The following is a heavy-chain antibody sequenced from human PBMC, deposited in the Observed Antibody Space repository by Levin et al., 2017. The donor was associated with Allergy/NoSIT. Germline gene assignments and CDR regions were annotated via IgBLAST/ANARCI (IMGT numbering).Heavy chain of an antibody. CDR3: ARAPFYYGSAKYYFDY. J-gene: IGHJ4*02. CDR1: GFIFSNYA. CDR2: ISSSGGST. D-gene: IGHD3-10*01. Sequence: GGSLRLSCAASGFIFSNYAMHWVRQAPGKGLEYVSAISSSGGSTYSANSVKGRFTTSRDDSKNTLYLQMGSLKAEDMAVYYCARAPFYYGSAKYYFDYWGQGTLVTVSS. V-gene: IGHV3-64*01.